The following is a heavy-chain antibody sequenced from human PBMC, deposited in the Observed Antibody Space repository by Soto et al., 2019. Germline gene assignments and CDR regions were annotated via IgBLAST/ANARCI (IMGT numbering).Heavy chain of an antibody. CDR3: TRAYSSSWSFDY. CDR1: GYTFTSYD. Sequence: QVQLVQSGAEVKKPGASVKVSCKASGYTFTSYDINWVRQATGQGLEWMGWMNPNSGNTGYAQKFQGRVTMTRNTSISTAYMELSSLRSEDTAVDYCTRAYSSSWSFDYWGQGTLVTVSS. J-gene: IGHJ4*02. D-gene: IGHD6-13*01. CDR2: MNPNSGNT. V-gene: IGHV1-8*01.